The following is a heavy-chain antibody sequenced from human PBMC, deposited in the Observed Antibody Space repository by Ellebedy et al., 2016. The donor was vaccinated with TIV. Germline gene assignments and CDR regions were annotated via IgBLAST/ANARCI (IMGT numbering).Heavy chain of an antibody. CDR3: ARWFGELLYVRWFDP. Sequence: SETLSLTCTVSGGSISNYYWSWVRQPPGKGLEWIGSVYNSGSTDYNPSLKSRVTISADTSKNQFSLRLSSVTAADTAVYYCARWFGELLYVRWFDPWGQGTLVTVSS. V-gene: IGHV4-59*05. CDR2: VYNSGST. D-gene: IGHD3-10*01. CDR1: GGSISNYY. J-gene: IGHJ5*02.